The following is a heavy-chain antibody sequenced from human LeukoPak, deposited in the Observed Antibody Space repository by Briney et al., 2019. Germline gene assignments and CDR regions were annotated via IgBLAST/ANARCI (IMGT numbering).Heavy chain of an antibody. CDR3: ARDGVYDILTGYTKFDY. J-gene: IGHJ4*02. CDR1: GYSISSGYY. V-gene: IGHV4-38-2*02. CDR2: IYHSGST. Sequence: SETLSLTCTVSGYSISSGYYWGWIRQPPGKGLEWIGSIYHSGSTYYNPSLKSRVTIPVDTSKNQFSLKLSSVTAADTAVYYCARDGVYDILTGYTKFDYWGQGTLVTVSS. D-gene: IGHD3-9*01.